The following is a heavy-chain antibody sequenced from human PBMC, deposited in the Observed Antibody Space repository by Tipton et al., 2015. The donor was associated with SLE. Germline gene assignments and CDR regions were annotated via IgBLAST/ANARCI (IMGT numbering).Heavy chain of an antibody. CDR2: MSQTGIT. D-gene: IGHD3-3*01. J-gene: IGHJ4*02. V-gene: IGHV4-38-2*02. CDR3: VREHHPRITVFGADC. CDR1: GYSITSGYY. Sequence: TLSLTCTVSGYSITSGYYWGWIRQPPGKGLEWFGSMSQTGITYYNPTLMSRVTISGDTSKNQFFLNLDSVTAADTAVYYCVREHHPRITVFGADCWGQGTLVTVPS.